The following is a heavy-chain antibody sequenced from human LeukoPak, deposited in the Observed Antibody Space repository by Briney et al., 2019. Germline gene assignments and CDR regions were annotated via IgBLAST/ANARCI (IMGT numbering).Heavy chain of an antibody. D-gene: IGHD3-16*01. Sequence: SETLSLTCTVSGGSFSSYYWSWIRQPPGKGLEWIGYIYYSGSTNYNPSLKSRVTISVDTSKNQFSLKLSSVTAADTAVYYCARWGRYYDYIWRNSGAFDIWGQGTMVTVSS. J-gene: IGHJ3*02. CDR3: ARWGRYYDYIWRNSGAFDI. V-gene: IGHV4-59*01. CDR2: IYYSGST. CDR1: GGSFSSYY.